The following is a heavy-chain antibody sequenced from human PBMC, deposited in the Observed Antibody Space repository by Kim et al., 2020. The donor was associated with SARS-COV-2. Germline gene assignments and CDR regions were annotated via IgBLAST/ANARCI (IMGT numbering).Heavy chain of an antibody. V-gene: IGHV7-4-1*02. CDR3: ARDLVGGLLWFGTRNPYYYYGMDV. D-gene: IGHD3-10*01. CDR1: GYTFTSYA. CDR2: INTNTGNP. J-gene: IGHJ6*02. Sequence: ASVKVSCKASGYTFTSYAMNWVRQAPGQGLEWMGWINTNTGNPTYAQGFTGRFVFSLDTSVSTAYLQISSLKAEDTAVYYCARDLVGGLLWFGTRNPYYYYGMDVWGQGTTVTVSS.